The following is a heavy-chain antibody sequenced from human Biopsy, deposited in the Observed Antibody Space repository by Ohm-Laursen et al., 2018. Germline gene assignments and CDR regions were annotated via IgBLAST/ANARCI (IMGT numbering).Heavy chain of an antibody. J-gene: IGHJ2*01. Sequence: TLSLTCTVSGDSISSYYWSWIRQPPGKGLQWIGYVYYTGSTDYNPSLQSRVAISVDTSKNHFSLRLRSVTPADTAIYYCARDRGYYSDRTVPGYFDLWGRGTLVTVSS. CDR3: ARDRGYYSDRTVPGYFDL. CDR1: GDSISSYY. D-gene: IGHD3-22*01. CDR2: VYYTGST. V-gene: IGHV4-59*01.